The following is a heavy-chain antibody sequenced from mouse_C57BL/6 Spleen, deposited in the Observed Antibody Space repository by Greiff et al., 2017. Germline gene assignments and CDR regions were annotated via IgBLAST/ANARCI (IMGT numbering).Heavy chain of an antibody. J-gene: IGHJ2*01. V-gene: IGHV1-80*01. CDR3: ARSDYGSSAYYFDY. D-gene: IGHD1-1*01. CDR1: GYAFSSYW. Sequence: QVQLQQSGAELVKPGASGKISCKASGYAFSSYWMNWVKQRPGKGLEWIGQIYPGDGDTNYNGKFKGKATLTADKSSSTAYMQLSSLTSEDSAVYYCARSDYGSSAYYFDYWGQGTTLTVSS. CDR2: IYPGDGDT.